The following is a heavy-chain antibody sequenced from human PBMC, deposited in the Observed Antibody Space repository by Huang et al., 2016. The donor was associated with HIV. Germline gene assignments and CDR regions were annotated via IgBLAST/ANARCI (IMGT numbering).Heavy chain of an antibody. D-gene: IGHD3-3*01. Sequence: QVQLQESGPGLVKPSETLSLTCTVSGGSISTHYWSWIRQPPGTGLEWIGSIDYSGRTHYSPSLKSRVTIVLDTSKNQFSLRVNSVTAADTAMYYCARDHHDFWRGYRRMYFFDHWGQGTLVTVSS. CDR1: GGSISTHY. CDR2: IDYSGRT. J-gene: IGHJ4*02. CDR3: ARDHHDFWRGYRRMYFFDH. V-gene: IGHV4-59*11.